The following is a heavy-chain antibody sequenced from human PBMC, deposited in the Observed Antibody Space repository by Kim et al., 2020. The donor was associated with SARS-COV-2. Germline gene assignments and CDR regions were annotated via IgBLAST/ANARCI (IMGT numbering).Heavy chain of an antibody. CDR2: INAGNGNT. J-gene: IGHJ4*02. Sequence: ASVKVSCKASGYTFTSYAMHWVRQAPGQRLEWMGWINAGNGNTKYSQKFQGRVTITRDTSASTAYMELSSLRSEDTAVYYCARARPLYSSGWYPDYWGQGTLVTVSS. CDR3: ARARPLYSSGWYPDY. CDR1: GYTFTSYA. D-gene: IGHD6-19*01. V-gene: IGHV1-3*01.